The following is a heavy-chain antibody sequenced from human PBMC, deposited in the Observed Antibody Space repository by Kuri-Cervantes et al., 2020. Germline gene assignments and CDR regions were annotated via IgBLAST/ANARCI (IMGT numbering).Heavy chain of an antibody. D-gene: IGHD7-27*01. CDR2: IWYDGSNK. CDR3: AKIGALGIDSALIDY. Sequence: GESLKISCAASGFTFSNFWMNWVRQAPGKGLEWVAVIWYDGSNKYYADSVKGRFTISRDNSKNTLYLQMNSLRAEDTAVYYCAKIGALGIDSALIDYWGQGTLVTVSS. J-gene: IGHJ4*02. CDR1: GFTFSNFW. V-gene: IGHV3-30*02.